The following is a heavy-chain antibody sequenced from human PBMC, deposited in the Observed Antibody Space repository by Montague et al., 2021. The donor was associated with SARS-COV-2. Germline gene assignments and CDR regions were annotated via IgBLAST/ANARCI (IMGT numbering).Heavy chain of an antibody. CDR3: AREVVHVDVLTDIPKILYYGLDV. CDR2: IYSTGDT. D-gene: IGHD2-21*02. J-gene: IGHJ6*02. Sequence: TLSLTCTVPGGAINRGDYYWTWIRQPPGKGLAWIGNIYSTGDTSYSPSLKGRVGISLDTSKNQVSLNLRSVAAADTAVYYCAREVVHVDVLTDIPKILYYGLDVWGQGTTVVVSS. CDR1: GGAINRGDYY. V-gene: IGHV4-30-4*08.